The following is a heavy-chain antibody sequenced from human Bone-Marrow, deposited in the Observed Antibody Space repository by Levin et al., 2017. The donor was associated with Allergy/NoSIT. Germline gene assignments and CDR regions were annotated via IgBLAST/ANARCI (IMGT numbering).Heavy chain of an antibody. CDR1: GFPLSSFS. Sequence: PGESLKISCAASGFPLSSFSMHWVRQAPGKGLEWVSSISTTGTYIYYADSVRGRFTISKDNAKNSLYLQMDSLRAEDTAVYYCAKVGISGRIRTNCFDPWGQGTLVTVSS. V-gene: IGHV3-21*06. CDR3: AKVGISGRIRTNCFDP. J-gene: IGHJ5*02. D-gene: IGHD2/OR15-2a*01. CDR2: ISTTGTYI.